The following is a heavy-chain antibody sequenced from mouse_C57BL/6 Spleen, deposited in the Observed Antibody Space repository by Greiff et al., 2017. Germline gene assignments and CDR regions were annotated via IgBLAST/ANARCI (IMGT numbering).Heavy chain of an antibody. CDR3: ARCSGYYWYFDV. Sequence: VQLQQPGAELVKPGASVKMSCKASGYTFTSYWITWVKQRPGQGLEWIGDIYPGSGSTNYNEKFKSKATLTVDTSSSTAYMQLSSLTSEDAAVYYCARCSGYYWYFDVWGTGTTVTGSS. V-gene: IGHV1-55*01. CDR2: IYPGSGST. D-gene: IGHD6-1*01. CDR1: GYTFTSYW. J-gene: IGHJ1*03.